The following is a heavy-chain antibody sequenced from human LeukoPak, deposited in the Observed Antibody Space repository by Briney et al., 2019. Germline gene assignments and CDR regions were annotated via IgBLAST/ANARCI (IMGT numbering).Heavy chain of an antibody. CDR2: INHSGST. CDR1: GGSFSGYY. Sequence: SETLPLTCAVYGGSFSGYYWSWIRQPPGKGLEWIGEINHSGSTYYNPSLKSRVTISVDTSKNQFSLKLSSVTAADTAVYYCARHRGERTYDYGDYYFDYWGQGTLVTVSS. CDR3: ARHRGERTYDYGDYYFDY. V-gene: IGHV4-34*01. D-gene: IGHD4-17*01. J-gene: IGHJ4*02.